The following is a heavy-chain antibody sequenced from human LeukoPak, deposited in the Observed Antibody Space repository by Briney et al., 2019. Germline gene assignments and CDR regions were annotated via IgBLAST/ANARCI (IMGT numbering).Heavy chain of an antibody. D-gene: IGHD1-26*01. CDR2: IYSGGST. V-gene: IGHV3-53*01. CDR3: ARGVGATLFDY. Sequence: GGSLRLSCAASGFTVSSNYMSWVRQAPGKGLEWVSVIYSGGSTCYADSVKGRFTISRDNSKKTLYLQMNSLRAEDTAVYYCARGVGATLFDYWGQGTLVTVSS. CDR1: GFTVSSNY. J-gene: IGHJ4*02.